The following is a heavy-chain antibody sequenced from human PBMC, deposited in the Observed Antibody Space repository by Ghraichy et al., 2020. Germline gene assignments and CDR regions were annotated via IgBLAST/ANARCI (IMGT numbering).Heavy chain of an antibody. CDR1: GFSFSSNA. V-gene: IGHV3-23*01. CDR2: ITNTGAGT. J-gene: IGHJ4*02. CDR3: ANPRGGY. Sequence: ESLNISCAASGFSFSSNAMSWVRQAPGKGLEWVSTITNTGAGTYYADSVKGRFIISRDNSKNTVYLQMNSLRPEDTAIYYCANPRGGYWGQGTLVTVTS. D-gene: IGHD3-16*01.